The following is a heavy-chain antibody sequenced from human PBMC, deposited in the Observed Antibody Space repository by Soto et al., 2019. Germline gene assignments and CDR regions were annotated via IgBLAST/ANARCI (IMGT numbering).Heavy chain of an antibody. J-gene: IGHJ5*02. CDR2: ISYDGSNK. CDR3: ARDLRLAVAGPFDP. D-gene: IGHD6-19*01. V-gene: IGHV3-30-3*01. CDR1: GFTFSSYA. Sequence: GGSLRLSCAASGFTFSSYAMHWVRQAPGKGLEWVAVISYDGSNKYYADSVKGRFTISRDNSKNTLYLQMNSLRAEDTAVYYCARDLRLAVAGPFDPWGQGTLVTVSS.